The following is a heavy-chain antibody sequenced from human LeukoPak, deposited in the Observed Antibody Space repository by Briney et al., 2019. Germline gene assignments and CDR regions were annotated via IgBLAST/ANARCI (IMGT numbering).Heavy chain of an antibody. J-gene: IGHJ4*02. D-gene: IGHD2-2*01. Sequence: GGSLRLSCAASGFTFDDYGMSWVRQAPGKGLEWVSGINWNGGSTGYADFVKGRSTISRDNAKNSLYLQMNSLRAEDTALYYCARSIPAAKLAGRFDYWGQGTLVTVSS. CDR2: INWNGGST. V-gene: IGHV3-20*04. CDR3: ARSIPAAKLAGRFDY. CDR1: GFTFDDYG.